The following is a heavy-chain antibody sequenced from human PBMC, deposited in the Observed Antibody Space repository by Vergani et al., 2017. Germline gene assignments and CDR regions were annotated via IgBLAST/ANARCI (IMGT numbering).Heavy chain of an antibody. CDR1: GFTVSSNY. J-gene: IGHJ4*02. CDR2: IYSGGST. Sequence: VHLVEPGGGVVQPGGSLRLSCAASGFTVSSNYMSWVRQAPGKGLEWVSVIYSGGSTYYADSVKGRFTISRDNSKNTLYLQMNSLRAEDTAVYYCARGRGDGYNYDYFDYWGQGTLVTVSS. V-gene: IGHV3-66*02. D-gene: IGHD5-24*01. CDR3: ARGRGDGYNYDYFDY.